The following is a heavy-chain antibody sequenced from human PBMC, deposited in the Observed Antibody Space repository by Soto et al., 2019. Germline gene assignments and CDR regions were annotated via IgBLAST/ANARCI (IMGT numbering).Heavy chain of an antibody. D-gene: IGHD3-22*01. CDR2: ISSSGSTI. V-gene: IGHV3-48*03. Sequence: GGSLRLSCAASGFTFSSYEMNWVRQAPGKGLEWVSYISSSGSTIYYADSVKGRFTISRDNAKNSLYLQMNSLRAEDTAVYYCARDDYYDSSGYYPSHDYYYYGMDVWGQGTTVTVSS. J-gene: IGHJ6*02. CDR1: GFTFSSYE. CDR3: ARDDYYDSSGYYPSHDYYYYGMDV.